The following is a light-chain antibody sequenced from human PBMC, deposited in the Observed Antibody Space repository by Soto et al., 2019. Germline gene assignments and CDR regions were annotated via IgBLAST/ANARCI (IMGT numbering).Light chain of an antibody. J-gene: IGLJ3*02. CDR1: SSDVGGYNY. CDR2: EVS. Sequence: ALTQPASVSGSPGQSITISCTGTSSDVGGYNYVSWYQQHPGKAPKLMIYEVSNRPSGVSNRFSGSKSGNTASLTISALQAEDEADYYCSSYTSSSTSVFGGGTKLTVL. V-gene: IGLV2-14*01. CDR3: SSYTSSSTSV.